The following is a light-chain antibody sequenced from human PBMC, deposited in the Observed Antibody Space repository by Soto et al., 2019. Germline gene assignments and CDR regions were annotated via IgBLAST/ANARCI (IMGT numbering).Light chain of an antibody. CDR1: QRVSTW. CDR2: AAS. J-gene: IGKJ4*01. CDR3: QQANTFPLT. V-gene: IGKV1-12*01. Sequence: DIQMTQSPSFVSASVGGGVTITCRASQRVSTWLAWYQQRPGKAPKLLIYAASTSQSGVPSRFRGSGSGTGFTLTISSLQPDDFATYYCQQANTFPLTFGGGTKV.